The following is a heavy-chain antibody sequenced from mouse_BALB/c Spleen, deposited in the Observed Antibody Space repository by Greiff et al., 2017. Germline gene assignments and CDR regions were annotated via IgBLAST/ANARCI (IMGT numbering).Heavy chain of an antibody. V-gene: IGHV5-9-4*01. J-gene: IGHJ3*01. CDR1: GFTFSSYA. CDR3: ARDEEVQAWFAY. D-gene: IGHD2-14*01. CDR2: ISSGGSYT. Sequence: EVQLVESGGGLVKPGGSLKLSCAASGFTFSSYAMSWVRQSPEKRLEWVAEISSGGSYTYYPDTVTGRFTISRDNAKNTLYLEMNSLRSEDTAMYYCARDEEVQAWFAYWGQGTLVTVSA.